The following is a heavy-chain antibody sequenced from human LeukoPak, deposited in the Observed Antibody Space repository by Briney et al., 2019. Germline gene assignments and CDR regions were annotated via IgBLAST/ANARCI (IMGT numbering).Heavy chain of an antibody. CDR2: INPTGGST. CDR1: GYTFPSYF. V-gene: IGHV1-46*01. D-gene: IGHD5-18*01. CDR3: ARDQSGYSYAYAY. J-gene: IGHJ4*02. Sequence: GASVKVSCKASGYTFPSYFMHWVRQAPGQGLEWMGIINPTGGSTTYAQKFQGRVTMTRDTSTSTVYMELSSLRSEDTAVYYCARDQSGYSYAYAYWGQGTLVTVSS.